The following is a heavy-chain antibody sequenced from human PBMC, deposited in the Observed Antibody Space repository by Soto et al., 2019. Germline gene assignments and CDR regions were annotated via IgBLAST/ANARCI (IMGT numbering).Heavy chain of an antibody. CDR3: ARDHCTTTNCYTSSYYCGMDV. CDR2: VKPNSVNT. CDR1: AYTFTTFD. V-gene: IGHV1-8*01. J-gene: IGHJ6*02. Sequence: ASVKVSCKASAYTFTTFDINWGRQATGQGLEWVGWVKPNSVNTGYAQKFQGRVTMTRNTSISTAYMELGSLRSEDTAVYFCARDHCTTTNCYTSSYYCGMDVWGQGTKVTVSS. D-gene: IGHD2-2*02.